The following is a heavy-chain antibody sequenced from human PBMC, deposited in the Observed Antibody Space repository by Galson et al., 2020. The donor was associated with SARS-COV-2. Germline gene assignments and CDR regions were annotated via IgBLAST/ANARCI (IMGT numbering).Heavy chain of an antibody. Sequence: GGSLRLSCVVSGLTFWNTCMNWVRQAPGKGLEWVGHIESKPERWTTAYGAPVKGRFTISRDDSENMVYLEMNSLEAGDTAVYYCATTRIWGRLDYWGQGTLVTVSS. CDR1: GLTFWNTC. D-gene: IGHD3-16*01. CDR2: IESKPERWTT. V-gene: IGHV3-15*07. J-gene: IGHJ4*02. CDR3: ATTRIWGRLDY.